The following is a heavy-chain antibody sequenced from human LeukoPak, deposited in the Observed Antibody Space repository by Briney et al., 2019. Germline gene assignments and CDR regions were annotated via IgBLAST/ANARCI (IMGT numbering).Heavy chain of an antibody. CDR2: INPNSGGT. V-gene: IGHV1-2*02. CDR3: ARTPLSVVPAAQAIDY. Sequence: ASVKVSCKASGYTFTGYYMHWVRQAPGPGLEWMGWINPNSGGTNYAQKFQGRVTMTRDTSISTAYMELSRLRSDDTAVYYCARTPLSVVPAAQAIDYWGQGTLVTVSS. J-gene: IGHJ4*02. D-gene: IGHD2-2*01. CDR1: GYTFTGYY.